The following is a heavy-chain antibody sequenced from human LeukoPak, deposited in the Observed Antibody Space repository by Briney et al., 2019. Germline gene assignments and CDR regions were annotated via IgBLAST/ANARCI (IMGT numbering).Heavy chain of an antibody. CDR1: GFTFSSYS. Sequence: GGSLRLSCAASGFTFSSYSMNWVRQAPGKGLEWVSYISSSSSTIYYADSVKGRFTISRDNAKNSLYLQMNSLRAEDTAVYYCARGRYCSSTSCYMSGLDYYYYGMDVWGQGTTVTVPS. CDR2: ISSSSSTI. J-gene: IGHJ6*02. CDR3: ARGRYCSSTSCYMSGLDYYYYGMDV. D-gene: IGHD2-2*02. V-gene: IGHV3-48*01.